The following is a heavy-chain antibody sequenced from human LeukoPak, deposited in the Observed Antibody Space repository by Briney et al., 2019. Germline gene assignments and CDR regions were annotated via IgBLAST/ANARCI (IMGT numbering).Heavy chain of an antibody. J-gene: IGHJ1*01. CDR3: TTEMERTYYYDSSGYYSEYFQH. V-gene: IGHV3-15*01. CDR1: GFTFSNAW. CDR2: IKSKTDGGTT. Sequence: GGSLRLSCAASGFTFSNAWMSWVRQAPGKGLEWVGRIKSKTDGGTTDYAAPVKGRFTISRDDSKNTLYLQMNSLKTEDTAVYYCTTEMERTYYYDSSGYYSEYFQHWGRGTLVTVSS. D-gene: IGHD3-22*01.